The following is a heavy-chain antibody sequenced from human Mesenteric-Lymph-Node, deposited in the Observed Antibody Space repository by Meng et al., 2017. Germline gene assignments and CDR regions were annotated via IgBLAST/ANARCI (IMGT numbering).Heavy chain of an antibody. J-gene: IGHJ3*02. CDR3: AVVWNYVAFDI. V-gene: IGHV1-8*01. CDR1: GYTFTSYD. D-gene: IGHD1-7*01. CDR2: MNPNSGNT. Sequence: ASVKVSCKASGYTFTSYDINWVRQATGQGLEWMGWMNPNSGNTGYAQKFQGRVTMTRNTSISTAYMELSRLRSDDTAVYYCAVVWNYVAFDIWGQGTMVTVSS.